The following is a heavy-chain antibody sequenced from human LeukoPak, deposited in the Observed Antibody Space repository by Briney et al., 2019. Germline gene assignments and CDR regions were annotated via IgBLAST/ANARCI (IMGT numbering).Heavy chain of an antibody. Sequence: GRSLRLSCAASGFTFSSYGMHWVRQAPGKGLEWVAVISYDGSNKYYADSVKGRFTISRDNSKNTLYLQMNSLRAEDTAVYYCAKRQWLDSLDAFDIWGQGTMVTVSS. V-gene: IGHV3-30*18. CDR2: ISYDGSNK. D-gene: IGHD6-19*01. CDR3: AKRQWLDSLDAFDI. J-gene: IGHJ3*02. CDR1: GFTFSSYG.